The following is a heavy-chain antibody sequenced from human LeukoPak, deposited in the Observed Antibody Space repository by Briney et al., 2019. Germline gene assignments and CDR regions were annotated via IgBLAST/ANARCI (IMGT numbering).Heavy chain of an antibody. J-gene: IGHJ1*01. D-gene: IGHD6-13*01. V-gene: IGHV1-8*01. CDR1: EYTFTNYG. CDR2: MNPNSGNT. Sequence: ASVKVSCKASEYTFTNYGINWVRQATGQGLEWMGWMNPNSGNTNYAQKFQGRVTMTRNTSISTAYMELSSLTSEDTAVYYCARNGQQVRYFQHWGQGTLVTVSS. CDR3: ARNGQQVRYFQH.